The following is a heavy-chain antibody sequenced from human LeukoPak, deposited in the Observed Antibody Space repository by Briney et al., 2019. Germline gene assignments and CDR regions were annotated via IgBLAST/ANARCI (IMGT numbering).Heavy chain of an antibody. V-gene: IGHV1-18*01. CDR1: GYTFTSYG. CDR3: ARMGGGGRYCSSTSCYDFDY. CDR2: ISAYNGNT. D-gene: IGHD2-2*01. Sequence: ASVKVSCKASGYTFTSYGISWVRQAPGQGLEWMGWISAYNGNTNYAQKLQSRVTMTTDTSTSTAYMELRSLRSDDTAVYYCARMGGGGRYCSSTSCYDFDYWGQGTLVTVSS. J-gene: IGHJ4*02.